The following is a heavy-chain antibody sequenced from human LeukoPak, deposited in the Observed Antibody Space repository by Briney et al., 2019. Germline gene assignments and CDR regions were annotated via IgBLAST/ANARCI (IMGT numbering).Heavy chain of an antibody. Sequence: GGSLRLSCAASGFTFTNSWMAWVRQAPGKGLEWVANIKQDGSTKHYVDSLKGRLTISRDNPKNSLYLQMSSLRADDTAVYYCARDTDGSLDYWGQGILVTVAS. CDR3: ARDTDGSLDY. CDR1: GFTFTNSW. D-gene: IGHD1-26*01. J-gene: IGHJ4*02. V-gene: IGHV3-7*01. CDR2: IKQDGSTK.